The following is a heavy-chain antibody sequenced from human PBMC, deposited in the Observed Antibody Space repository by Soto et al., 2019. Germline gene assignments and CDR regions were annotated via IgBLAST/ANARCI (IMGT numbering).Heavy chain of an antibody. Sequence: ASVKVSCKASGYTFTSYGISWVRQAPGQGLEWMGWISAYNGNTNYAQKLQGRVTMTTNTSTSTAYMELSTMRSEDTAVYYCARAEKKDIVVVPAAMPTFYYYYYMDVWGKGTTVTVSS. CDR2: ISAYNGNT. CDR1: GYTFTSYG. CDR3: ARAEKKDIVVVPAAMPTFYYYYYMDV. V-gene: IGHV1-18*01. J-gene: IGHJ6*03. D-gene: IGHD2-2*01.